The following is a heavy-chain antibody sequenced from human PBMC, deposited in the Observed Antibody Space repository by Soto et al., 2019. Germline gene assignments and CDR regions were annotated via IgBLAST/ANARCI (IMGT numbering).Heavy chain of an antibody. V-gene: IGHV1-8*01. D-gene: IGHD4-17*01. CDR2: MNPSSGNT. J-gene: IGHJ4*02. CDR1: GYTFSSSD. CDR3: ARVDGDPTH. Sequence: QVQLVQSVTEVKKPGATVKVSCKASGYTFSSSDINWVRQATGQGLEWMGWMNPSSGNTGSAQKFQGRITKTRDTSISTAYMELSSLRSEETAVYYCARVDGDPTHWGQGTLVTVTS.